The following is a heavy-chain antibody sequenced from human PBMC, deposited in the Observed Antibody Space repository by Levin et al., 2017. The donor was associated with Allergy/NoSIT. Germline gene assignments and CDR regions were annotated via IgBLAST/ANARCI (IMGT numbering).Heavy chain of an antibody. CDR1: GFTFSSYS. CDR2: ISTTSSHI. Sequence: GGSLRLSCAASGFTFSSYSMNWVRQAPGKGLEWVSSISTTSSHIYYADSVKGRFTISRDNAKNSLYLQMNSLRAEDTAVYYCAREVVTTEEIDYWGQGTLVTVSS. V-gene: IGHV3-21*01. D-gene: IGHD4-17*01. J-gene: IGHJ4*02. CDR3: AREVVTTEEIDY.